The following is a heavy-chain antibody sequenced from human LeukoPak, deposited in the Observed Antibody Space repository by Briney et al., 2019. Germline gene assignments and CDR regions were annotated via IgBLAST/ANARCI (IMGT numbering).Heavy chain of an antibody. CDR2: IITILGIA. Sequence: ASLKLSCKASVATFTSYAVSWVRQSPGQGLEWRGRIITILGIANYAQKFPGRVTITADRSTTTAFMTLSSLRSEDTAVYYWASLPKIYGSSGYISYYYGMDVWGQGTTVTVSS. J-gene: IGHJ6*02. CDR1: VATFTSYA. CDR3: ASLPKIYGSSGYISYYYGMDV. V-gene: IGHV1-69*04. D-gene: IGHD3-22*01.